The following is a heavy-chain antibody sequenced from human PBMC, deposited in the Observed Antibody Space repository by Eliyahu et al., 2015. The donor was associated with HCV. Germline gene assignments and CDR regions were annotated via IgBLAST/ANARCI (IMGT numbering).Heavy chain of an antibody. CDR2: IAVYNYKT. CDR3: ARVGGDYVSYSDY. Sequence: QVRLVQSGAEVKKPGASVKVSCETSGYDFTSYGITYVRQAPGQGLEWMGWIAVYNYKTDYAQKFQGRVTITTDISTRTAYMELWSLTSDDSAIYYCARVGGDYVSYSDYWGQGTLVTVSS. D-gene: IGHD4-17*01. V-gene: IGHV1-18*01. J-gene: IGHJ4*02. CDR1: GYDFTSYG.